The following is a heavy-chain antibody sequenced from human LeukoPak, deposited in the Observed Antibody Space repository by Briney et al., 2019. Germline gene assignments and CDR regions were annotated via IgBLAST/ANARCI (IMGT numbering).Heavy chain of an antibody. CDR3: AKVHSSGSQTFDY. D-gene: IGHD3-22*01. V-gene: IGHV3-30*02. CDR2: IRYDGSNK. J-gene: IGHJ4*02. Sequence: GGSLRLSCAASGFNLSSYAMSWVRQAPGKGLEWVASIRYDGSNKYYADSVKGRFTISRDSSKNTLNLQMNSLRAEDTAIYYCAKVHSSGSQTFDYWGQGTLVTVSS. CDR1: GFNLSSYA.